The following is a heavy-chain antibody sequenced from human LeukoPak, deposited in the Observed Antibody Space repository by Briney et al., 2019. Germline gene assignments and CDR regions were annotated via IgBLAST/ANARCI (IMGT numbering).Heavy chain of an antibody. CDR3: ASEIIFGSFDY. CDR1: GFTFSSSV. V-gene: IGHV3-30*04. Sequence: GGSLRLSCAASGFTFSSSVMHWVRQAPGKGLEWVAVISYDGSNKYYADSVKGRFTISRDNSKNTLYLQMNSLRAEDTAVYYCASEIIFGSFDYWGQGTLVTVSS. CDR2: ISYDGSNK. J-gene: IGHJ4*02. D-gene: IGHD3-3*01.